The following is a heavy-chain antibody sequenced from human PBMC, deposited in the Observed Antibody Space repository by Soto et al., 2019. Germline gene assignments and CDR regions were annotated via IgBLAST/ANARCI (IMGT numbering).Heavy chain of an antibody. V-gene: IGHV1-18*01. J-gene: IGHJ6*02. Sequence: ASVKVSCKASGYTLTSYGISWVRQAPGQGLEWMGWISAYNGNTNYAQKLQGRVTMTTDTSTSTAYMELRSLRSDDTAVYYCARNTIFGVVMAYYYYGMDVWGQGTTVTVSS. CDR1: GYTLTSYG. CDR2: ISAYNGNT. CDR3: ARNTIFGVVMAYYYYGMDV. D-gene: IGHD3-3*01.